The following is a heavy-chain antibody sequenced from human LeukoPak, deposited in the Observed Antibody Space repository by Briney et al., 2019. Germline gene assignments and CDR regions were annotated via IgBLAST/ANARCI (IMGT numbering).Heavy chain of an antibody. CDR1: GFTFSSYS. CDR2: ISSSSSYI. V-gene: IGHV3-21*01. D-gene: IGHD5-12*01. J-gene: IGHJ6*02. Sequence: GGSLRLSCAASGFTFSSYSMNWVRQAPGKGLEWVSSISSSSSYIYYADSVKGRFTISRDDAKNSLYLQMNSLRAEDTAVYYCARAPEYSGYEDYYYYGMDVWGQGTTVTVSS. CDR3: ARAPEYSGYEDYYYYGMDV.